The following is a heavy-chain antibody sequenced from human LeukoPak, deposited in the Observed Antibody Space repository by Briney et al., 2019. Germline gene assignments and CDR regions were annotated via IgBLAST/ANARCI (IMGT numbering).Heavy chain of an antibody. J-gene: IGHJ4*01. CDR1: GGSISISNYY. D-gene: IGHD7-27*01. V-gene: IGHV4-61*05. CDR2: MYDSGYT. Sequence: PSETLSLTCTVSGGSISISNYYWGWIRQPPGRGLEWIGYMYDSGYTSYSPSLKSRLTMSLDTSKNQFSLKLRSVTAADTAMYFCAGGSINWGTFYYYFDSWGHGTLVTVSS. CDR3: AGGSINWGTFYYYFDS.